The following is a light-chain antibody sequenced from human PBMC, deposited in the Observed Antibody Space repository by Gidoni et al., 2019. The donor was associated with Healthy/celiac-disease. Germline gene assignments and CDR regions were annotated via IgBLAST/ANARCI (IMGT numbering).Light chain of an antibody. J-gene: IGLJ2*01. CDR1: SSDVGGYNY. V-gene: IGLV2-14*01. Sequence: QSALTQPASASGSPGQSIPISCTGTSSDVGGYNYVSWYQQHPGKAPKLMIYEVSNRPSGVSNRFSGSKSGNTASLTISGLQAEDEADYYCSSYTSSSTLVFGGGTKLTVL. CDR3: SSYTSSSTLV. CDR2: EVS.